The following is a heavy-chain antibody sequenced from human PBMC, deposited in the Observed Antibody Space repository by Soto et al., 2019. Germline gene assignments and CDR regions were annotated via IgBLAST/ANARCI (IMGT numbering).Heavy chain of an antibody. V-gene: IGHV4-59*01. CDR2: IYYSGST. D-gene: IGHD2-15*01. CDR3: ARGGCSGGSCYSQYYYGMDV. Sequence: SETLSLTCTVSGGSISSYYWSWIRQPPGKGLEWIGYIYYSGSTNYNPSLKSRVTISVDTSKNQFSLKLSSVTAADTAVYYCARGGCSGGSCYSQYYYGMDVWGQGTTVTVSS. J-gene: IGHJ6*02. CDR1: GGSISSYY.